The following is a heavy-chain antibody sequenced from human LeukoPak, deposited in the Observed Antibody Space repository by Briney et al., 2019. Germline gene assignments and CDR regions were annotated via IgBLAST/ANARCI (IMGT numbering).Heavy chain of an antibody. D-gene: IGHD1-26*01. CDR2: VYYTGRT. CDR1: GGSISGHY. Sequence: SETLSLTCTVSGGSISGHYWSWIRQPPGKGLEWIGTVYYTGRTYNNPSLKSRISISIDTSSNQFSLKVASVSAADTAVYYCASTHAGRYYTTFDSWGQGTLVTVSS. J-gene: IGHJ4*02. V-gene: IGHV4-59*04. CDR3: ASTHAGRYYTTFDS.